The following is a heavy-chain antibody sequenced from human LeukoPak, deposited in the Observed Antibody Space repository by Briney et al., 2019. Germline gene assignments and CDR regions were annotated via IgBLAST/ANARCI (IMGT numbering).Heavy chain of an antibody. CDR2: INPNSGGT. Sequence: GASVKVSCKASGYTFTGYYMHWVRQAPGQGLEWMGWINPNSGGTNYAQKFQGRVTMTRDTSISTAYMALSRLRSDDTAVYYCARADPFFDSSGYHYAFAIWGQGTMVTVSS. CDR1: GYTFTGYY. V-gene: IGHV1-2*02. J-gene: IGHJ3*02. D-gene: IGHD3-22*01. CDR3: ARADPFFDSSGYHYAFAI.